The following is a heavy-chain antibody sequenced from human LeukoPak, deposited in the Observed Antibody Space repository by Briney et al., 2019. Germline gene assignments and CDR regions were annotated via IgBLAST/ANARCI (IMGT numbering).Heavy chain of an antibody. Sequence: GGSLRLSCAASGFTFKSFSMDWVRQVPGKGLEWVSYISSSGNTIYYADSVKGRFTISRDNANNLLYLQMSGLRAEDTAVYYCARVGALGSLGYWGQGILVAVSS. D-gene: IGHD1-26*01. CDR2: ISSSGNTI. J-gene: IGHJ4*02. V-gene: IGHV3-48*04. CDR1: GFTFKSFS. CDR3: ARVGALGSLGY.